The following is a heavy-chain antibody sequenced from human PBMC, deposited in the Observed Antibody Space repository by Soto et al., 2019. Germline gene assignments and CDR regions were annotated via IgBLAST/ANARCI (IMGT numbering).Heavy chain of an antibody. J-gene: IGHJ3*02. Sequence: GGSLRLSRSPYGFTFRSFAMSWDHQAPGKGVERVSAISGSGGSTYYADSVKGRFTISRDNSKNTLYLQMNSLRAEDTAVYYCAKLKPDYYYDSSGYSVPWAFHIWGQGTMVPVSS. D-gene: IGHD3-22*01. CDR3: AKLKPDYYYDSSGYSVPWAFHI. CDR1: GFTFRSFA. CDR2: ISGSGGST. V-gene: IGHV3-23*01.